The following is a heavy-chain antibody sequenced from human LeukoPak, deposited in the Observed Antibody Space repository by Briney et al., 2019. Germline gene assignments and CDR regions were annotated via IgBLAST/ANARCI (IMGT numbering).Heavy chain of an antibody. CDR1: GFTFSSYS. CDR3: ARRPDYGDYSAGVDY. CDR2: ISSSSSYI. D-gene: IGHD4-17*01. J-gene: IGHJ4*02. V-gene: IGHV3-21*01. Sequence: GGSLRLSCAASGFTFSSYSMNWVRQAPGKGLEWVSSISSSSSYIYYADSEKGRFTISRDNAKNSLYLQMNSLRAEDTAVYYCARRPDYGDYSAGVDYWGQGTLVTVSS.